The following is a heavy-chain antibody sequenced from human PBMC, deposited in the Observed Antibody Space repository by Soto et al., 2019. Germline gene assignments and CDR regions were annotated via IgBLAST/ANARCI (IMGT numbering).Heavy chain of an antibody. J-gene: IGHJ4*02. CDR2: ISYDGSNK. Sequence: QVQLVESGGGVVQPGRSLRLSCAASGFTFSSYAMHWVRQAPGKGLEWVAVISYDGSNKYYADSVKGRFTISRDNSKNTLYLQMNSLRAEDTAVYYCARDALAARPNYCGQGTLVTVSS. V-gene: IGHV3-30-3*01. D-gene: IGHD6-6*01. CDR1: GFTFSSYA. CDR3: ARDALAARPNY.